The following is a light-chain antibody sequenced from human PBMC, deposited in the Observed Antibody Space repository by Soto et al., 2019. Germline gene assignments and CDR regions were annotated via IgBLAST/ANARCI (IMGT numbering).Light chain of an antibody. Sequence: SVLTQPPSVSGAPGQRVAISCTGSSSNIGAEYDVHWYQQLPGTAPKRLIYGDNNRPSGVPDRFSGSKSGTSASLTVSGLQAEDEADYYCSSYAGSSNVFGTGTKVTVL. J-gene: IGLJ1*01. V-gene: IGLV1-40*01. CDR1: SSNIGAEYD. CDR2: GDN. CDR3: SSYAGSSNV.